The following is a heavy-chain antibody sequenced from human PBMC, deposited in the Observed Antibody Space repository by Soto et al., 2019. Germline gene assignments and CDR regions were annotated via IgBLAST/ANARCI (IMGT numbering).Heavy chain of an antibody. V-gene: IGHV4-39*01. Sequence: SETLSLTCTVSGGSISSSSYYWGWIRQPPGKGLEWIGSIYYSGSTYYNPSLKSRVTISVDTSKNQFSLKLSSVTAADTAVYYCARHQRRRLELLISRDYYYYYMDVWGKGTTVTVSS. CDR3: ARHQRRRLELLISRDYYYYYMDV. CDR2: IYYSGST. D-gene: IGHD1-7*01. J-gene: IGHJ6*03. CDR1: GGSISSSSYY.